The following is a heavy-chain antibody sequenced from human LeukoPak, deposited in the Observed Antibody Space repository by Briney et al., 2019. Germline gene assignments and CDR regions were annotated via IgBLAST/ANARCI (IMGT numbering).Heavy chain of an antibody. Sequence: ASVKVSCKASGYTFTSYDINWVRQATGQGLEWMGWMNPNSGNTGYAQKFQGRVTMTRNTSISTAYMELSSLRSEDTAVYYCARFSKSADAFDVWGQGTLVTVSS. CDR1: GYTFTSYD. V-gene: IGHV1-8*01. CDR2: MNPNSGNT. CDR3: ARFSKSADAFDV. J-gene: IGHJ3*01.